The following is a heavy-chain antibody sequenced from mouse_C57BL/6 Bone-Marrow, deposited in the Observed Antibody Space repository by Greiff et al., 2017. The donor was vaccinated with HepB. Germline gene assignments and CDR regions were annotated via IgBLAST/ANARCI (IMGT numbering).Heavy chain of an antibody. J-gene: IGHJ3*01. CDR2: ISSGSSTI. D-gene: IGHD1-1*01. CDR3: ARGAGSSFAY. Sequence: EVMLVESGGGLVKPGGSLKLSCAASGFTFSDYGMHWVRQAPEKGLEWVAYISSGSSTIYYADTVKGRFTIARDNAKNTLFLQMTSLRSEDTAMYYCARGAGSSFAYWGQGTRVTVSA. CDR1: GFTFSDYG. V-gene: IGHV5-17*01.